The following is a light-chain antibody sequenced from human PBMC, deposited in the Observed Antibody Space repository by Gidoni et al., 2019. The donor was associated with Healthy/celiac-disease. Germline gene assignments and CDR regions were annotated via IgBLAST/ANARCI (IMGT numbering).Light chain of an antibody. V-gene: IGKV3-15*01. J-gene: IGKJ4*01. CDR2: GAS. Sequence: EIVMTQSPATLSVSPGERATLSCRASQSVSSNLAWYQQKPGQAPRLLIYGASTRATGIPARFSVRGSGTEFTLTISSLQSEDFAVSSCQQYNNWPPLTFGGGTQVEIK. CDR1: QSVSSN. CDR3: QQYNNWPPLT.